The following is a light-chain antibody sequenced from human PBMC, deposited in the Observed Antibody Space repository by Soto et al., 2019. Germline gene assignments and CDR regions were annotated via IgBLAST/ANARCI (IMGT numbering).Light chain of an antibody. J-gene: IGKJ1*01. CDR2: GAY. Sequence: VMTQSPATLSLSPGEGATLSCRASQSVRTNLAWYQQKPRQAPRLIIYGAYTRATGIPARFSGSGSGTEFTPTISSLQSEDFAVYYCQQYNNWPPWTCGQGTKVDIK. V-gene: IGKV3-15*01. CDR1: QSVRTN. CDR3: QQYNNWPPWT.